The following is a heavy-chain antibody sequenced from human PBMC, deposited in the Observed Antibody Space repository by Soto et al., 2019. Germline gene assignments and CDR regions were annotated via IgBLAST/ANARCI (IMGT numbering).Heavy chain of an antibody. CDR3: AREVIAATGTIRWFDP. CDR2: INDDGSST. D-gene: IGHD6-25*01. Sequence: GSLRLSCTASGFTFSRHWMHWVRQTPGKGPVWVSRINDDGSSTKYADSVKGRFTIARDNAKNTVFLQMSSLRAEDTAVYYCAREVIAATGTIRWFDPWGQGTLVTVSS. CDR1: GFTFSRHW. V-gene: IGHV3-74*03. J-gene: IGHJ5*02.